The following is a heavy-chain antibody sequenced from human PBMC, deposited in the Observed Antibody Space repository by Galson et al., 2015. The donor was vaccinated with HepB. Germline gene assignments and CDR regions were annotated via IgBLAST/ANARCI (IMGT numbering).Heavy chain of an antibody. J-gene: IGHJ3*02. CDR3: AGGDYYDSSGYYSDAFDI. CDR1: GYTFTSYG. Sequence: SVKVSCKASGYTFTSYGIGWVRQAPGQGLEWMGWISAYNGNTNYAQKLQGRVTMTTDTSTSTAYMELRSLRSDDTAVYYCAGGDYYDSSGYYSDAFDIWGQGTMVTVSS. CDR2: ISAYNGNT. V-gene: IGHV1-18*04. D-gene: IGHD3-22*01.